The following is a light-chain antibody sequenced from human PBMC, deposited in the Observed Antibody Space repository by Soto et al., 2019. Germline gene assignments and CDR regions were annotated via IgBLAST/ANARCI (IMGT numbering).Light chain of an antibody. V-gene: IGLV2-14*01. CDR3: SSYTSSTPDV. CDR2: DVS. Sequence: QSALTQPASVSGSPGQSITISCTGTSSDVGGYNFVSWYQQHPGKAPKLMIYDVSNRPSGVSNRFSGSKSGNTASQTISGLQAEDEADYYCSSYTSSTPDVFGTGTKLTVL. CDR1: SSDVGGYNF. J-gene: IGLJ1*01.